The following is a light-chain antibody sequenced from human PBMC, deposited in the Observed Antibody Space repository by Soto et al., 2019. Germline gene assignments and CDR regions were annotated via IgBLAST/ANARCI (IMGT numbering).Light chain of an antibody. CDR2: AAS. V-gene: IGKV1-39*01. J-gene: IGKJ1*01. CDR1: QSISSY. Sequence: DIQMTQSPSSLSASVGDRVTITCRASQSISSYLNWYQQKPGKAPKILIYAASSLQSGVPSRFSGSGSGTDFTLTISSLQPEDFATYYCQQSYCTSTFGQGTKVEIK. CDR3: QQSYCTST.